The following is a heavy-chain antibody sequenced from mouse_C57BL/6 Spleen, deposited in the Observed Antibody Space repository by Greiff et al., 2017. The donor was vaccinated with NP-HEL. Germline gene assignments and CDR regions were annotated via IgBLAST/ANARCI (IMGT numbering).Heavy chain of an antibody. D-gene: IGHD3-2*01. Sequence: VQLQQSGPGLVKPSQSLSLTCSVTGYSITSGYYWNWIRQFPGNKLEWMGYISYDGSNNYNPSLKNRISITRDTSKNQFFLKLNSVTTEDTATYYCARKDSPYAMDYWGQGTSVTVSS. CDR3: ARKDSPYAMDY. CDR1: GYSITSGYY. J-gene: IGHJ4*01. CDR2: ISYDGSN. V-gene: IGHV3-6*01.